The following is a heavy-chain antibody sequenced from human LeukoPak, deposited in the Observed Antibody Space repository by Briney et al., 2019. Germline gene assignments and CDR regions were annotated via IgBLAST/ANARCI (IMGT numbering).Heavy chain of an antibody. Sequence: GESLKISCKGSGYSFTSYWIGWVRQMPGKGLEWMGIIYPGDSDTRYSPSFQGQVTISADKSISTAYLQWSSLKASDTAMYYCARGIPDYDFWSGSGDYWGQGTLVTVSS. CDR2: IYPGDSDT. D-gene: IGHD3-3*01. V-gene: IGHV5-51*01. CDR1: GYSFTSYW. J-gene: IGHJ4*02. CDR3: ARGIPDYDFWSGSGDY.